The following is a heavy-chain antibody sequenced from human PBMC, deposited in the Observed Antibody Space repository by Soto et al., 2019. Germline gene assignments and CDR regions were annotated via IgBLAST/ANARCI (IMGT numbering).Heavy chain of an antibody. CDR1: GGSISSYY. J-gene: IGHJ6*02. Sequence: SETLSLTCTVSGGSISSYYWSWIRQPPGKGLEWIGYIYYSGSTNYNPSLKSRVTISVDTSKNQFSLKLSSVTAADTAVYYCARYRETGYYYGMDVWGQGTTVTVSS. D-gene: IGHD3-16*02. CDR3: ARYRETGYYYGMDV. CDR2: IYYSGST. V-gene: IGHV4-59*01.